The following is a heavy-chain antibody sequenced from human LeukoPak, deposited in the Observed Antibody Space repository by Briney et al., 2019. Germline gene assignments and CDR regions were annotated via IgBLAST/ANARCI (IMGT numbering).Heavy chain of an antibody. CDR3: ARDLLTGYSIDY. CDR2: IRSSGSII. CDR1: GFTLSSYE. V-gene: IGHV3-48*03. J-gene: IGHJ4*02. Sequence: PGGSLRLSCAASGFTLSSYEMNWVRQAPGKGLEWVSYIRSSGSIIYYADSVKGRFTISRDNAKNSLYLQMNSLRAEDTAVYYCARDLLTGYSIDYWGQGTLVTVSS. D-gene: IGHD3-9*01.